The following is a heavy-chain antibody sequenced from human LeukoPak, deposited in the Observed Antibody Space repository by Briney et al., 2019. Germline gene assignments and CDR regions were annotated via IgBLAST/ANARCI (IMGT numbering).Heavy chain of an antibody. CDR1: GFTFSSYA. D-gene: IGHD2-21*01. CDR2: TSGSGGST. V-gene: IGHV3-23*01. J-gene: IGHJ4*02. CDR3: AKEAYCGGDCYSNYFDY. Sequence: GGSLRLSCAASGFTFSSYAMSWVRQAPGKGLDWVSATSGSGGSTYYADSVKGRFTISRDNSKNTLYLQMNSLRAEDTAVYYCAKEAYCGGDCYSNYFDYWGQGTLVTVSS.